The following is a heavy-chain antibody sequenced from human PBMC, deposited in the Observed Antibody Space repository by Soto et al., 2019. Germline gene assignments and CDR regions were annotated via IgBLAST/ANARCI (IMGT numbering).Heavy chain of an antibody. D-gene: IGHD6-13*01. V-gene: IGHV4-59*01. CDR1: GGSISSYY. CDR2: IYYSGST. J-gene: IGHJ6*02. CDR3: ASSNIAAAGFYYYGMDV. Sequence: QVQLQESGPGLVKPSETLSLTCTVSGGSISSYYWSWIRQPPGKGLEWIGYIYYSGSTNYNPSLKSRVTMSVDTSKNQCSLKLSSVTAADTAVYYCASSNIAAAGFYYYGMDVWGRGTTVTVSS.